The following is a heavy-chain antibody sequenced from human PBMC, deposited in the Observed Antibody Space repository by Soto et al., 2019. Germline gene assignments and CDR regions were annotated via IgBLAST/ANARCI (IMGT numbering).Heavy chain of an antibody. CDR3: ARLRRPYSGSFYGWFDP. Sequence: QITLKESGPTLVKPTQTLTLTCTFPGFSLSTSGVGVGWIRQPPGKALEWLALIYWDDDKRYSPSLKSRLNLTKETSKNHVVLTITNMDPVDTATYYCARLRRPYSGSFYGWFDPWGQGTLVTVSS. CDR1: GFSLSTSGVG. J-gene: IGHJ5*02. CDR2: IYWDDDK. V-gene: IGHV2-5*02. D-gene: IGHD1-26*01.